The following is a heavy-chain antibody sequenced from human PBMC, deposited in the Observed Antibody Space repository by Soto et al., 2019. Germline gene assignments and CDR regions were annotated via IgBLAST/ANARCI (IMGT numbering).Heavy chain of an antibody. J-gene: IGHJ6*02. CDR2: IYDTGLIGYTPST. Sequence: SQTLYLTCTVSGGSITSSYWSWIRRPPGRGLEGIAYIYDTGLIGYTPSTSYNPSLKSRVTMSVDTSKSRFSLKLTSVTAADTAVYYCARGEDAFFYYGLDVWGQGITVT. V-gene: IGHV4-59*01. CDR3: ARGEDAFFYYGLDV. CDR1: GGSITSSY.